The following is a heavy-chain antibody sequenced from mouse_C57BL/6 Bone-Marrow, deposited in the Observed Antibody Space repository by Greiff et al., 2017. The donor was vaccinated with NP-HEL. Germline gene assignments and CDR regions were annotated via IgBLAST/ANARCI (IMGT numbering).Heavy chain of an antibody. D-gene: IGHD2-3*01. V-gene: IGHV1-4*01. CDR1: GYTFTSYT. CDR2: INPSSGYT. CDR3: ASDGLWYFDV. J-gene: IGHJ1*03. Sequence: QVQLQQSGAELARPGASVKMSCKASGYTFTSYTMHWVKQRPGQGLEWIGYINPSSGYTKYNQKFKDKATLTADKSSSTAYMQLSSLTSEDSAVYYCASDGLWYFDVWGTGTTVTVSS.